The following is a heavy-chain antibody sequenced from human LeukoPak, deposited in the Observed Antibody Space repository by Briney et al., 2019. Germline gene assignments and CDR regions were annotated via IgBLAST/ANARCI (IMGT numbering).Heavy chain of an antibody. Sequence: TGGSLRLSCAASGFTVSSNYMSWVRQAPGKGLEWVSSISSSSSYIYYADSVKGRFTISRDNAKNSLYLQMNSLKVEDTAVYYCATPAAGPGAEYSLYWGQGTLVIVSS. D-gene: IGHD6-13*01. CDR1: GFTVSSNY. V-gene: IGHV3-21*01. CDR2: ISSSSSYI. CDR3: ATPAAGPGAEYSLY. J-gene: IGHJ1*01.